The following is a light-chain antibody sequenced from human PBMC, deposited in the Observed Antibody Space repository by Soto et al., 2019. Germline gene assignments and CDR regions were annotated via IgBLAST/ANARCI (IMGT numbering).Light chain of an antibody. CDR1: SSDVGSYNL. Sequence: SVLTQPASVSGSPGQSITISCTGTSSDVGSYNLVSWYQQHPGKAPKLIIYEVSKRPSGVSNRFSGSKSGNTASLTVSGLQAEDEADYYCSSAGSSTPVVLGGRTQLTVL. CDR2: EVS. J-gene: IGLJ2*01. V-gene: IGLV2-23*02. CDR3: CSSAGSSTPVV.